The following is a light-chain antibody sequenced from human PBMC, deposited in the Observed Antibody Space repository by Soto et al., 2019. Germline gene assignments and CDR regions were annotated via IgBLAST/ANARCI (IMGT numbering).Light chain of an antibody. CDR3: CSYEGSSNWV. V-gene: IGLV2-23*01. CDR1: SSDVGSYNL. Sequence: QSALTQPASVSGSPGQSITISCTGTSSDVGSYNLVSWYQQHPVKAPKLMIYEGSKRPSGVSNRFSGSKSGNTASLTISGLQAEDEAEYYCCSYEGSSNWVFGGGTKLTVL. J-gene: IGLJ3*02. CDR2: EGS.